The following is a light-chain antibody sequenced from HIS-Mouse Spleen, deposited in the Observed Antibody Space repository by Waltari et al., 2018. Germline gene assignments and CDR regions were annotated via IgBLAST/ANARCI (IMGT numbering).Light chain of an antibody. V-gene: IGLV3-25*03. J-gene: IGLJ2*01. Sequence: SYELTQPPSVSVSPGQTARITCSGDALPKQYAYWYQQKPGPAPVLVRYKDSESPSGIPERFSGSSSGTTVTLTISGVQAEDEADYYCQSADSSGTYVVFGGGTKLTVL. CDR1: ALPKQY. CDR3: QSADSSGTYVV. CDR2: KDS.